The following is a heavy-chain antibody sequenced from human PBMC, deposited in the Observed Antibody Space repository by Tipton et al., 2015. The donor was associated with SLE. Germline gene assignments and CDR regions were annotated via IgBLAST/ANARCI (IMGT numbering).Heavy chain of an antibody. J-gene: IGHJ4*02. CDR2: IWYDGSNK. D-gene: IGHD6-13*01. Sequence: SLRLSCAASGFTFSSYGMHWVRQAPGKGLEWVAVIWYDGSNKYYADSVKGRFTISRDNSKKTLYLQMNSLRAEDTAVYYCAKDLRFGSSSWYYFDYWGQGTLVTVSS. CDR1: GFTFSSYG. CDR3: AKDLRFGSSSWYYFDY. V-gene: IGHV3-33*06.